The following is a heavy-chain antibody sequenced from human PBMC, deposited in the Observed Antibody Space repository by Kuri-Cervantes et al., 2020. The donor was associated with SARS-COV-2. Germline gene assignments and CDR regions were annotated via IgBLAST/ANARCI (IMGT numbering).Heavy chain of an antibody. CDR3: ARGGYCSGGSCYSVYYYYYYGMDV. D-gene: IGHD2-15*01. CDR2: ISSSSSYI. Sequence: GESLKISCAASGFTFSSYSMNWVRQAPGKGLEWVSSISSSSSYIYYADSVKGRFTISRDNAKNPLYLQMNSLRAEDTAVYYCARGGYCSGGSCYSVYYYYYYGMDVWGQGTTVTVSS. V-gene: IGHV3-21*01. J-gene: IGHJ6*02. CDR1: GFTFSSYS.